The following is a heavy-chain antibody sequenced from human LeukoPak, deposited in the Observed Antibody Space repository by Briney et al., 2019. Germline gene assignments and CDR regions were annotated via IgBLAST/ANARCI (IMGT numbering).Heavy chain of an antibody. Sequence: GGSLRLSCAASGSTFSSYWMSWVRQAPGKGLEWVANIKQDGSEKYYVDSVKGRFTISRDNAKNSLYLQMNSLRAEDTAVFYCARDAGGYGFFGDYWGQGTLVTVSS. V-gene: IGHV3-7*01. CDR3: ARDAGGYGFFGDY. D-gene: IGHD5-18*01. CDR2: IKQDGSEK. J-gene: IGHJ4*02. CDR1: GSTFSSYW.